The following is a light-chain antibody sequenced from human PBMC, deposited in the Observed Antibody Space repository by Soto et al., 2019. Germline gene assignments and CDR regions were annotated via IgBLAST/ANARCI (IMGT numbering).Light chain of an antibody. J-gene: IGKJ5*01. Sequence: EIVLTQSHATLSLSQGARAPRXCRASQSVSSYFAWFQQKPGQAPRLLIYDASNRATGIPARFSGSGSGTDFTLTISSLGPEDFAVYYCQQRSNWPITFGQGTRLEIK. CDR3: QQRSNWPIT. CDR1: QSVSSY. V-gene: IGKV3-11*01. CDR2: DAS.